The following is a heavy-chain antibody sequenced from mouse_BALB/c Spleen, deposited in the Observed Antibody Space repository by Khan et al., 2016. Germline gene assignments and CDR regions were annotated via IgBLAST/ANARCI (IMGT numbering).Heavy chain of an antibody. CDR1: GFTFSDYY. CDR2: ISDGGSYN. CDR3: ARGVLRRGMDY. D-gene: IGHD1-1*01. J-gene: IGHJ4*01. V-gene: IGHV5-4*02. Sequence: EVELVESGGGLVKPGGSLKLSCAASGFTFSDYYMYWVRQTPEKRLEWVATISDGGSYNYYTDSVKGRFTISRDNAKNNMYLQMSSLKSEDTAMYYCARGVLRRGMDYWGQGTSVTVSS.